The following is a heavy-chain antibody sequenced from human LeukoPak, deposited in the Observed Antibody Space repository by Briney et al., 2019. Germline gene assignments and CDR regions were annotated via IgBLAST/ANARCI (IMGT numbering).Heavy chain of an antibody. CDR1: GGSISSSSYY. Sequence: SETLSLTCTVSGGSISSSSYYWGWIRQPPGKGLEWIGSIYYSGSTYYNPSLKSRVTISVDTSKNQFSLKLSSVTAADTAVYYCARGRYFDYWGQGTLVTVSS. V-gene: IGHV4-39*07. CDR2: IYYSGST. J-gene: IGHJ4*02. CDR3: ARGRYFDY.